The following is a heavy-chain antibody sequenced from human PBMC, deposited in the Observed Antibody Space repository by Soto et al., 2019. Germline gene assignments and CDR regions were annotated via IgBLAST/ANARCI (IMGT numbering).Heavy chain of an antibody. D-gene: IGHD3-9*01. J-gene: IGHJ3*02. CDR2: TRNKANSYTT. Sequence: EVQLVESGGGLVQPGGSLRLSCAASGFTFSDHYMDWVRQAPGKGLEWVGRTRNKANSYTTEYAASVKGRFTISRDDSKNSLYLQMNSLKTEDTAVYYCARYPYYDILTGFDAFDIWGQGTMVTVSS. CDR3: ARYPYYDILTGFDAFDI. CDR1: GFTFSDHY. V-gene: IGHV3-72*01.